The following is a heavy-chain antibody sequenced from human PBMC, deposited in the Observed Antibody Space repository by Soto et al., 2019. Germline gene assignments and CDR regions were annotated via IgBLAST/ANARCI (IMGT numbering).Heavy chain of an antibody. CDR2: IIPIFGTA. CDR1: GGTFSSYA. CDR3: ARESSVEMATIAAFDI. V-gene: IGHV1-69*13. Sequence: SVKVSCKASGGTFSSYAISWVRQAPGQGLEWMGGIIPIFGTANYAQKFQGRVTITADESTSTAYMELSSLRSEDTAVYYCARESSVEMATIAAFDIWGQGTMVTVSS. D-gene: IGHD5-12*01. J-gene: IGHJ3*02.